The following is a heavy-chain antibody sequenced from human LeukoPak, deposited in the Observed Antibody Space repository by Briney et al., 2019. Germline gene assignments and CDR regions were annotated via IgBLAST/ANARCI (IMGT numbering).Heavy chain of an antibody. V-gene: IGHV1-2*02. CDR2: INPNSGGT. CDR3: ARRRDCSGGSCYANWYFDL. Sequence: ASVKVSCKASGYTFTGYYMHWVRQAPGQGLEWMGWINPNSGGTNYAQKFQGRVTMTRDTSISTAYMELSRLRSDDTAVYYCARRRDCSGGSCYANWYFDLWGRGTLVTVSS. D-gene: IGHD2-15*01. J-gene: IGHJ2*01. CDR1: GYTFTGYY.